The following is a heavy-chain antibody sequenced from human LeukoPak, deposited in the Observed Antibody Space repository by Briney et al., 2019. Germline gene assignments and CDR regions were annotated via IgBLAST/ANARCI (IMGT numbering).Heavy chain of an antibody. V-gene: IGHV3-23*01. CDR1: GYTLSGYA. J-gene: IGHJ4*02. D-gene: IGHD3-10*01. CDR3: ARVKGCFDSGNYFGFFDF. Sequence: PGGSLRLSCEASGYTLSGYAMSWVRQAPGKGLEWGSTISGTTGTIYYADSVKGRFSISRDNSKNTLYLQMKSLRAEDTAEYHCARVKGCFDSGNYFGFFDFWGQGTLVTVSS. CDR2: ISGTTGTI.